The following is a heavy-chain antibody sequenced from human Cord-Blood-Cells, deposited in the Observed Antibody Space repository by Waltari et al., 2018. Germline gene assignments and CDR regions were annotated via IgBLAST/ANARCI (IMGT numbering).Heavy chain of an antibody. V-gene: IGHV3-21*01. D-gene: IGHD3-10*01. J-gene: IGHJ3*02. CDR2: ISSSSSYI. CDR3: ARSGYFGDAFDI. CDR1: GFTFSSYS. Sequence: EVQLVESGGGLVKPGGSLRLSCAASGFTFSSYSMNWVRQAPGKGREWVSSISSSSSYIYYADSVKGRFTISRDNAKNSLDLQMNSLRAEDTAVYYCARSGYFGDAFDIGGQGTMVTVSS.